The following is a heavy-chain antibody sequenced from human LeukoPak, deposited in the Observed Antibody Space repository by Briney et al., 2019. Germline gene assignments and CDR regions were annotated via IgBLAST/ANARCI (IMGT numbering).Heavy chain of an antibody. CDR3: AKLSSSWSGLFRDY. D-gene: IGHD6-13*01. J-gene: IGHJ4*02. V-gene: IGHV3-30-3*02. Sequence: GGSPRLSCAASGFTFSSYAMHWVRQAPGKGLEWVAVISYDGSNKYYADSVKGRFTISRDNSKNTLYLQMNSLRADDTAVYYCAKLSSSWSGLFRDYWGQGTLVTVSS. CDR2: ISYDGSNK. CDR1: GFTFSSYA.